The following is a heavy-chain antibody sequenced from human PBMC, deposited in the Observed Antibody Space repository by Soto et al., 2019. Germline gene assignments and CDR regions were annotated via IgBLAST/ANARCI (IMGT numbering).Heavy chain of an antibody. Sequence: EVQLVESGGGLVKPGGSLRLSCAASGFTFSSYSMNWVRQAPGKGLECVSSISSSSSYIYYADSVKGRFTISRDNAKNSLYLQMNSLRAEDTAVYYCARGTTSYGMDVWGQGTTVTVSS. V-gene: IGHV3-21*01. CDR3: ARGTTSYGMDV. J-gene: IGHJ6*02. CDR2: ISSSSSYI. D-gene: IGHD1-1*01. CDR1: GFTFSSYS.